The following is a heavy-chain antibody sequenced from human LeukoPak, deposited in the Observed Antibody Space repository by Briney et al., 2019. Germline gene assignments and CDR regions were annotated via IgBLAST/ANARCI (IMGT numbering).Heavy chain of an antibody. CDR1: GFTFSSYG. Sequence: GRSLRLSCAASGFTFSSYGMHWVRQAPGKGLEWVAVISYDGSNKYYADSVKGRFTISRDNSKNTLYLQMNSLRAEDTAVYYCAKDLFDYDSSGYPDYWGQGTLVTVSS. V-gene: IGHV3-30*18. D-gene: IGHD3-22*01. CDR3: AKDLFDYDSSGYPDY. CDR2: ISYDGSNK. J-gene: IGHJ4*02.